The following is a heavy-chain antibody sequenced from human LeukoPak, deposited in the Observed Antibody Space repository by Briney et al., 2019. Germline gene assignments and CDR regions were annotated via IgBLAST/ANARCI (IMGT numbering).Heavy chain of an antibody. D-gene: IGHD5-18*01. CDR3: ARGPGGYSYGRIDY. CDR2: IYYSGST. CDR1: GGSISSSSYY. J-gene: IGHJ4*02. Sequence: PSETLSLTCTVSGGSISSSSYYWGWIRQPPGKGLEWIGSIYYSGSTYYNPSLKSRVTMSVDTSKNQFSLKLSSVTAADTAVYYCARGPGGYSYGRIDYWGQGTLVTVSS. V-gene: IGHV4-39*07.